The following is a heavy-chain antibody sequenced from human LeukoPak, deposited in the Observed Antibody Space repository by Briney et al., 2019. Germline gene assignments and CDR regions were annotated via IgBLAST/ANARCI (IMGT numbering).Heavy chain of an antibody. V-gene: IGHV4-59*01. CDR2: IYYTGST. CDR3: ARCGSGSYRQFDY. J-gene: IGHJ4*02. Sequence: SETLSLTCTVSGGSITSYYWSWIRQPPGKGLEWIGYIYYTGSTNYNPSLKSRVTISVDTSKNQFSLKLNSVTAADTAVYYCARCGSGSYRQFDYWGQGTLVTVSS. D-gene: IGHD3-10*01. CDR1: GGSITSYY.